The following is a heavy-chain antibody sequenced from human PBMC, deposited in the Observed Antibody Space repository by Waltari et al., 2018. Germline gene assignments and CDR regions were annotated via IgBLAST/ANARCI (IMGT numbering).Heavy chain of an antibody. CDR3: ASGAGYCSSSNCPHDAFNV. V-gene: IGHV1-69*01. D-gene: IGHD2-2*01. Sequence: QVQLMQSGAEVKKPGSSVKVSCKASGGTFRIYAIRWVRQAPGQGLEWLGGVIPMFATVNDAQRFQGRVTITAAESTSTIYMELHTLRSEDTAVYYCASGAGYCSSSNCPHDAFNVWGQGTMVTVSS. CDR1: GGTFRIYA. J-gene: IGHJ3*01. CDR2: VIPMFATV.